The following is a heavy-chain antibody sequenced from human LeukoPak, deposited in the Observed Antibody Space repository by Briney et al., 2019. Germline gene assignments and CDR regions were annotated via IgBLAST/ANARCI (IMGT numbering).Heavy chain of an antibody. V-gene: IGHV3-21*01. CDR3: ARDHRLYCSGGSCSLMDV. CDR2: ISGSSSYI. Sequence: GGSLRLSCEASGFIFSNYWMSWVRQAPGKGLEWVSSISGSSSYIYYADSVKGRFTISRNNAKNSLYLQMNSLRAEDTAMYYCARDHRLYCSGGSCSLMDVWGKGTTVTIFS. D-gene: IGHD2-15*01. J-gene: IGHJ6*03. CDR1: GFIFSNYW.